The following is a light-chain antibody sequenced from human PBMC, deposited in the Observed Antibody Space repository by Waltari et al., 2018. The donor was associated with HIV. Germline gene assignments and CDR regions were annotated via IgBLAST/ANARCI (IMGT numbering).Light chain of an antibody. Sequence: SYELTQPPSVSVSPDLTATITCSGDKLGDSYVCWYQQKPGQSPVLVIYQDTKRPSAIPEGCAGCNSGNTATLTISGTQAMEEADYYCQTWDTSTVVFGGGTKLTVL. J-gene: IGLJ2*01. V-gene: IGLV3-1*01. CDR3: QTWDTSTVV. CDR2: QDT. CDR1: KLGDSY.